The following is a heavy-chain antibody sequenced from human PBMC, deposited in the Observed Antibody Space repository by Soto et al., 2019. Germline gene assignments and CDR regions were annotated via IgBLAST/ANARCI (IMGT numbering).Heavy chain of an antibody. CDR1: GYSISSGYY. Sequence: SETLSLTCAVSGYSISSGYYWGCIRQPPGKGLEWIGSIYHSGSTYYNPSLKSRVTISVDTSKNQFSLKLSSVTAADTAVYYCARDFGGCGGDCYSKSNWFDPWGQGTLVTVSS. CDR3: ARDFGGCGGDCYSKSNWFDP. CDR2: IYHSGST. J-gene: IGHJ5*02. V-gene: IGHV4-38-2*02. D-gene: IGHD2-21*02.